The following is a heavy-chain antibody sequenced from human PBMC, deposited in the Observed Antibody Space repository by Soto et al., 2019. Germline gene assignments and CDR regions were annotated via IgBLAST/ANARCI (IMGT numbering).Heavy chain of an antibody. Sequence: SETLSLTCAVYGGSFSGYYWSWIRQPPGKGLEWIGEINHSGSTNYNPSLKSRVTISVDTSKNQFSLKLSSVTAADTAVYYCASPKIAFYNWFDPWGQGTLVTVSS. CDR1: GGSFSGYY. CDR2: INHSGST. V-gene: IGHV4-34*01. J-gene: IGHJ5*02. CDR3: ASPKIAFYNWFDP. D-gene: IGHD3-3*02.